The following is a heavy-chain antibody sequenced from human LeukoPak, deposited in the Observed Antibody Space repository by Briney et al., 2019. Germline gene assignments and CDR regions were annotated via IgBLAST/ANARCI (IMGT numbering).Heavy chain of an antibody. CDR1: GFTFDDYA. J-gene: IGHJ1*01. D-gene: IGHD4-23*01. CDR3: AKEGTLVVRSFQH. CDR2: ISWNSGNI. Sequence: GGSLRLSCAASGFTFDDYAMHWVRQAPGKGLEWVSGISWNSGNIGYADSVKGRFTISRDNAKNSLYLQMNSLRAEDTALYYCAKEGTLVVRSFQHWGQGTLVTVSS. V-gene: IGHV3-9*01.